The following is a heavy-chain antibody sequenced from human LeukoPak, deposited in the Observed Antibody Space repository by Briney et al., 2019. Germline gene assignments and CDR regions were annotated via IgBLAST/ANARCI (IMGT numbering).Heavy chain of an antibody. CDR1: GFTFSSYG. J-gene: IGHJ3*02. V-gene: IGHV3-33*01. D-gene: IGHD6-6*01. CDR3: ARGRYGRLARPGAFDI. Sequence: PGGSLRLSCAASGFTFSSYGMHWVRQAPGKGLEGVAVIWYDGSNKYYADSAKGRFTISRDNSKNTLYLQMNSLRAEDTAVYYCARGRYGRLARPGAFDIWGQGTMVTVSS. CDR2: IWYDGSNK.